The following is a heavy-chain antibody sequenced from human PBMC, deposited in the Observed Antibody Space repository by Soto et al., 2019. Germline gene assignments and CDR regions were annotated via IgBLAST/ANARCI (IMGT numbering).Heavy chain of an antibody. J-gene: IGHJ6*02. CDR3: ARDKDGDCTNGVCSASYYYYGMDV. Sequence: ASVKVSCKASGYTFPSYGISWVRQAPGQGLEWMGWISAYNGNTNYAQKLQGRVTMTTDTSTSTAYMELRSLRSDDTAVYYCARDKDGDCTNGVCSASYYYYGMDVWGQGTTVTVSS. V-gene: IGHV1-18*01. CDR1: GYTFPSYG. CDR2: ISAYNGNT. D-gene: IGHD2-8*01.